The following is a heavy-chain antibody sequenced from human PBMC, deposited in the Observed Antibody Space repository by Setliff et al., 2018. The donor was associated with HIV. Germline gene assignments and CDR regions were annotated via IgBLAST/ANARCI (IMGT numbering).Heavy chain of an antibody. CDR3: ARGIGPLPNWENFYYSMDV. CDR1: GYTLTELS. Sequence: ASVKVSCKVSGYTLTELSMHWVRQAPGKGLEWMGGFDPEDGETIYAQKFQGRVTMTRDTSISTAYMELSRLRSDDTAVYYCARGIGPLPNWENFYYSMDVWGKGTTVTVSS. J-gene: IGHJ6*03. CDR2: FDPEDGET. V-gene: IGHV1-24*01. D-gene: IGHD1-26*01.